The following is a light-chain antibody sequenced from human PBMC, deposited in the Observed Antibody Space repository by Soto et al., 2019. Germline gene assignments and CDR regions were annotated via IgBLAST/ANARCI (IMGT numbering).Light chain of an antibody. CDR3: QKYDRAPFT. V-gene: IGKV1-27*01. CDR2: GAS. Sequence: DIQMTQSPSSLSAYLGDRVTITCRASQGISNYLACYQQKPGRLPKLLLFGASTLQSGVPARFSGSGSGTLFTLTINGLLPEDVATYYCQKYDRAPFTFGPGTKVDFK. CDR1: QGISNY. J-gene: IGKJ3*01.